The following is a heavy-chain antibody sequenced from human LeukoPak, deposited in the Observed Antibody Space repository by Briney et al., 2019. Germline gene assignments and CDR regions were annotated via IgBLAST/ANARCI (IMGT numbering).Heavy chain of an antibody. J-gene: IGHJ6*03. CDR2: IHHSGKT. CDR3: ARAPDTAIPYYYMDV. Sequence: SETLSLTCAVSGDSISSINWWTWIRLSPEKGLEWIGEIHHSGKTNYNPSLKSRVNISLDKSKNHFSLRVNSVVAADTAIYYCARAPDTAIPYYYMDVWGKGTTVTVSS. D-gene: IGHD5-18*01. V-gene: IGHV4-4*02. CDR1: GDSISSINW.